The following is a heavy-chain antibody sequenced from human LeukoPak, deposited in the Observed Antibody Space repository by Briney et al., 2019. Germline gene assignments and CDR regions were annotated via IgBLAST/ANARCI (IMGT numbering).Heavy chain of an antibody. J-gene: IGHJ4*02. CDR3: ATSPNYFDY. Sequence: GGSLRLSCVASGFTFSSYEMNWVRQAPGKGLEWVSYISSSGRTIYYADSVKGRFTISRDDAKNSLYLQMSSLRVEDTAVYYCATSPNYFDYWGQGTLVT. CDR1: GFTFSSYE. V-gene: IGHV3-48*03. CDR2: ISSSGRTI.